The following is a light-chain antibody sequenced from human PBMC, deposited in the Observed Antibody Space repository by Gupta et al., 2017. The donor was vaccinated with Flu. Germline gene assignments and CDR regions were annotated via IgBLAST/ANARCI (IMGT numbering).Light chain of an antibody. Sequence: SPGERATLSCRASQSVSSSYLAWYQQKPGQAPRLLIYGSSSRATGIPDRFSGRGSGTDFTLTISRLEPEDFAVYYCQQYGSSPPYTFGQGT. CDR1: QSVSSSY. CDR2: GSS. V-gene: IGKV3-20*01. J-gene: IGKJ2*01. CDR3: QQYGSSPPYT.